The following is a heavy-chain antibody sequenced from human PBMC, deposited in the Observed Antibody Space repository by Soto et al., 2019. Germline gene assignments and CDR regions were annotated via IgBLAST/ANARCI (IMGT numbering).Heavy chain of an antibody. D-gene: IGHD3-10*01. V-gene: IGHV5-51*01. CDR2: ISPGDSDT. CDR1: GYTFTSYW. Sequence: GESLKISCKCSGYTFTSYWIGRVRQMPGKGLEWMGIISPGDSDTRYSPSFQGQVTISADKSINTAFLQWSSLKASDTAMYYCARSDYYGSGKIDYWGQGTLVTVSS. CDR3: ARSDYYGSGKIDY. J-gene: IGHJ4*02.